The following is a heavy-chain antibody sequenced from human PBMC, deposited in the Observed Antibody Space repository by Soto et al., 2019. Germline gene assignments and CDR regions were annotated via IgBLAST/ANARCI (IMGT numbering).Heavy chain of an antibody. CDR2: INSDGAT. Sequence: PVGPRRLSCGASGCNFSDYAGSWVRKAPGKGLEWVSVINSDGATYYADSVQGRFSISRDNSKSTLCLQMNSLSVEDTAIYYCASRPRRSVAGTLDSWGQGSLVTVS. J-gene: IGHJ5*01. CDR1: GCNFSDYA. V-gene: IGHV3-23*01. D-gene: IGHD6-19*01. CDR3: ASRPRRSVAGTLDS.